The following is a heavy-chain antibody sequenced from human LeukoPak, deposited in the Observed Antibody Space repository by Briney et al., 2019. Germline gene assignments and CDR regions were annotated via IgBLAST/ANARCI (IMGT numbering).Heavy chain of an antibody. CDR1: GGSFSGYY. J-gene: IGHJ3*02. CDR3: AREKGVVMPLDAFDI. Sequence: SETLSLTCAVHGGSFSGYYWSWIRQPPGEGLEWIGEINHSGSTNYNPSLKSRVTISVDTSKNQFSLKLSSVTAADTAVYYCAREKGVVMPLDAFDIWGQGTMVTVSS. D-gene: IGHD2-21*01. CDR2: INHSGST. V-gene: IGHV4-34*01.